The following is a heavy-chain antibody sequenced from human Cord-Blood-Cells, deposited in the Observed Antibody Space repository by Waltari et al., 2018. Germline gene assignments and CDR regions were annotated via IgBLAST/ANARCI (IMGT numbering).Heavy chain of an antibody. V-gene: IGHV4-61*01. CDR1: GGSVSSGSYY. J-gene: IGHJ4*02. CDR2: IYYSGST. CDR3: ARVSGSGSYYTPLDY. D-gene: IGHD3-10*01. Sequence: QVQLQESGPGLVKPSETLSLTCTVSGGSVSSGSYYWSWIRQPPGKGLEWIGYIYYSGSTNYNPSLKSRVTISVDTSKNQFSLKLSSVTAADTAVYCCARVSGSGSYYTPLDYWGQGTLVTVSS.